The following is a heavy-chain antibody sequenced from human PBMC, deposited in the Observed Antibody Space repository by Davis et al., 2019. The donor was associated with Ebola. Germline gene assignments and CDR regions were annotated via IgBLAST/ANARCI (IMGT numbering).Heavy chain of an antibody. Sequence: SVKVSCKASAGTFRSYAFSWVRQAPGEGLEWMGRIIPMFETTNYAQKFQGRVTITADESTTTVYMDLSSLRSEDTAVSYCATLLSDYGSKTFDYWGQGTLVTVSS. J-gene: IGHJ4*02. V-gene: IGHV1-69*13. CDR3: ATLLSDYGSKTFDY. D-gene: IGHD4-17*01. CDR1: AGTFRSYA. CDR2: IIPMFETT.